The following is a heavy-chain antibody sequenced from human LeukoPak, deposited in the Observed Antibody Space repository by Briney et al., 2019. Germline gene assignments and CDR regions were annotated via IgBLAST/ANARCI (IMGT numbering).Heavy chain of an antibody. Sequence: GASVKVSCKASGYTFTSYAMHWVRQAPGQRLEWMGWINAGNGNTKYSQKFQGRVTITRDTSASTAYMELSSLRSEDTAVYYCARDGITGDFDWLLFWGQGTLVTVSS. CDR3: ARDGITGDFDWLLF. J-gene: IGHJ4*02. CDR2: INAGNGNT. CDR1: GYTFTSYA. V-gene: IGHV1-3*01. D-gene: IGHD3-9*01.